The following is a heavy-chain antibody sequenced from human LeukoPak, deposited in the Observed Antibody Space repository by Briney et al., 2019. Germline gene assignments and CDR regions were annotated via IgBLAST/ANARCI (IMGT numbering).Heavy chain of an antibody. CDR1: GVSISSSYSY. CDR3: ARGGGSSGWYHDY. D-gene: IGHD6-19*01. CDR2: IYYTGNT. J-gene: IGHJ4*02. V-gene: IGHV4-39*07. Sequence: SETLSLTCTVSGVSISSSYSYWGWIRQPPGMGLEWIGSIYYTGNTYYNASLKSRVTISVDTSKNQFSLKLSSVTAADTAVYYCARGGGSSGWYHDYWGQGTLVTVSS.